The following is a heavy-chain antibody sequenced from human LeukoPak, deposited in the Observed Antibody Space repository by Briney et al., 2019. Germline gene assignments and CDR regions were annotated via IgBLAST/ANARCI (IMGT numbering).Heavy chain of an antibody. Sequence: SETLSLTCGVSGGSISSSRYYWGWIRQPPGKGLEWIGSIYYRGNTPYNPSLKSRVTMSLDTSKNQFSLNLNSVTAADTAVYFCVSQITRGSYWPAFDFWGQGTLVTVSS. CDR2: IYYRGNT. V-gene: IGHV4-39*01. D-gene: IGHD1-26*01. CDR3: VSQITRGSYWPAFDF. CDR1: GGSISSSRYY. J-gene: IGHJ4*02.